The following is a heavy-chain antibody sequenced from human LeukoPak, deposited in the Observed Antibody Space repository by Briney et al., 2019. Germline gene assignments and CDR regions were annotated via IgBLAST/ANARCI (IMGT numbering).Heavy chain of an antibody. D-gene: IGHD4-23*01. J-gene: IGHJ4*02. CDR3: ARDYGGNIFDY. Sequence: PSETLSLTCTVSGGSISSSSYYWGWIRQPPGKGLEWIGSIYYSGSTYYNPSLKSRVTISVDTSKNQFSLKLSSVTAADTAVYYCARDYGGNIFDYWGQGTLVTVSS. V-gene: IGHV4-39*07. CDR1: GGSISSSSYY. CDR2: IYYSGST.